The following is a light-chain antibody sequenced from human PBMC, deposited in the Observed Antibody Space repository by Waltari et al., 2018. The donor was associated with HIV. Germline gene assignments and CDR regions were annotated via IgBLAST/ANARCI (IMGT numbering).Light chain of an antibody. J-gene: IGKJ5*01. CDR1: PSVSGS. Sequence: EIGLKQSSATRPLSTGERATLACRASPSVSGSVAWDQPKPGQAPRLLIFDASNRATCIPARFSGSRTGTDFTLTISSREHKDVAVYYRQQRRNWPITVGQGTRLEIK. V-gene: IGKV3-11*01. CDR3: QQRRNWPIT. CDR2: DAS.